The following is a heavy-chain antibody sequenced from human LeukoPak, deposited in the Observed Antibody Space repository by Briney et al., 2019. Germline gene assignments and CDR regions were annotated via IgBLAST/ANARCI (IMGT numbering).Heavy chain of an antibody. D-gene: IGHD2-15*01. CDR3: ARLGSGGSCYSNYYYYYMDV. CDR2: INPNSGGT. CDR1: GYTFTGYY. V-gene: IGHV1-2*02. J-gene: IGHJ6*03. Sequence: ASVKVSCKASGYTFTGYYMHWVRQAPGHGLEWMGWINPNSGGTNYAQKFQGRVTMTRDTSISTAYMELSRLRSDDTAVYYCARLGSGGSCYSNYYYYYMDVWGKGTTVTVSS.